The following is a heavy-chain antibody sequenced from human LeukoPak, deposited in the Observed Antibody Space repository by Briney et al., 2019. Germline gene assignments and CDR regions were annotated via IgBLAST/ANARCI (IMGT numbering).Heavy chain of an antibody. Sequence: ASVKVSCKASGYTFTSYYMHWVRQAPGQGLEWMGWINPNSGGTNYAQKFQGRVTMTRDTSISTAYMELSRLRSDDTAVYYCASSAVSGYYYYYYYMDVWGKGTTVTISS. V-gene: IGHV1-2*02. CDR1: GYTFTSYY. J-gene: IGHJ6*03. D-gene: IGHD1-26*01. CDR3: ASSAVSGYYYYYYYMDV. CDR2: INPNSGGT.